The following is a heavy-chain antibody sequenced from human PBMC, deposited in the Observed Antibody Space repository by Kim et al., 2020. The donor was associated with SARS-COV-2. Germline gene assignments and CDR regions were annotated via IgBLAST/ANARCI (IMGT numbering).Heavy chain of an antibody. V-gene: IGHV3-20*04. D-gene: IGHD1-26*01. J-gene: IGHJ3*02. Sequence: GGSLRLSCVASGFNFDDYGINWVRQAPGKGLEWISGINWKGSHTGYADSVTGRFIISRDNAKKSVYLQMDSLRAEDTAFYYCAREQVGGTGSFRLDAFNIWGQGTMVTVSS. CDR1: GFNFDDYG. CDR3: AREQVGGTGSFRLDAFNI. CDR2: INWKGSHT.